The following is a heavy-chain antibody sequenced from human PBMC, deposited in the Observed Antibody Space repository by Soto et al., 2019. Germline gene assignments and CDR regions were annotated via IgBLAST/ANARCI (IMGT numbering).Heavy chain of an antibody. CDR1: GGSFSGYY. CDR2: INYSGSA. Sequence: SETLSLTCAVYGGSFSGYYWTWIRQPPGKGLEWIGEINYSGSANYNPSLKSRLTISVDTSKNLFPLKLSSVTAADAAVYYCASSPYYSGSGSYLDDYWGQGTLVTVSS. D-gene: IGHD3-10*01. J-gene: IGHJ4*02. CDR3: ASSPYYSGSGSYLDDY. V-gene: IGHV4-34*01.